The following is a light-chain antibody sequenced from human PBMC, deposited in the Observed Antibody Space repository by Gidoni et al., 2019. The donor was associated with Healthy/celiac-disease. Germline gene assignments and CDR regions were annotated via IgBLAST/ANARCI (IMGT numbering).Light chain of an antibody. CDR1: QSISSY. CDR3: QQSYSTPK. CDR2: AAS. Sequence: DIQMTQSPASLSASVGDRVTITCRASQSISSYVNWYQQKQGKAHKLMIYAASSLQSGVPSRFSGSGSGTDFTLTISSLQPEDFATYYCQQSYSTPKFGQGTKVEIK. J-gene: IGKJ1*01. V-gene: IGKV1-39*01.